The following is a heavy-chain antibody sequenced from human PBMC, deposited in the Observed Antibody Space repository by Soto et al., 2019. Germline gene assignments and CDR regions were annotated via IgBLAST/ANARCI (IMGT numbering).Heavy chain of an antibody. CDR3: ARLEGLATISYYFDF. Sequence: SETLSLTCAVYGGSFSGYYWIWIRQPPGKGLEWIGEITHSGSTNYNPSLKSRVTISPDKSKSQFSLKLNSVTAADSAVYFCARLEGLATISYYFDFWGQGALVTVSS. J-gene: IGHJ4*02. CDR1: GGSFSGYY. D-gene: IGHD3-9*01. CDR2: ITHSGST. V-gene: IGHV4-34*01.